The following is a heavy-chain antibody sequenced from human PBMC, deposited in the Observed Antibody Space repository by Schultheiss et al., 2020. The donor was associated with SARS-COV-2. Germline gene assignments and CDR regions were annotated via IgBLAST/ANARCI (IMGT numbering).Heavy chain of an antibody. Sequence: GGSLRLSCAASGFTFSSYNMHWVRQAPGKGLEFVASIRSSGRDIYYADSVKGRFTISRDNAKNSLYLQMNSLRAEDTAVYYCARDKHRFTIFGVVSHFDYWGQGTLVTVSS. J-gene: IGHJ4*02. CDR1: GFTFSSYN. CDR2: IRSSGRDI. D-gene: IGHD3-3*01. CDR3: ARDKHRFTIFGVVSHFDY. V-gene: IGHV3-21*01.